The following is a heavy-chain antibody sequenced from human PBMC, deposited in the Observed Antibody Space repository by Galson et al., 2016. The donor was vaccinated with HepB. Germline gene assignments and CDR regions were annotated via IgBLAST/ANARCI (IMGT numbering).Heavy chain of an antibody. D-gene: IGHD6-19*01. CDR2: ISYDGDNE. CDR3: ARGSSAVDATEVGLDY. V-gene: IGHV3-30-3*01. J-gene: IGHJ4*02. CDR1: GFTFSSYA. Sequence: SLRLSGAGSGFTFSSYAVHWVRQPPGKGLEWVAAISYDGDNEYYADSLKGRYTISRDNSRNTVYLHMSSLRRDDTAVYYCARGSSAVDATEVGLDYWGQGTLVIVSS.